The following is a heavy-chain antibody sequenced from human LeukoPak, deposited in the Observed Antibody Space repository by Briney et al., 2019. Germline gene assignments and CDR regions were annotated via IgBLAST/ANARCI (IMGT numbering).Heavy chain of an antibody. CDR3: TTDLTHSSSWLRFDY. V-gene: IGHV3-15*01. Sequence: GGSLRLSCAASGFTFSNAWMSWVRQAPGKGLEWVGRIKSKTDGGTTDYAAPVKGRFTISRDDSKNTLYLQMNNLKTEDTAVYYCTTDLTHSSSWLRFDYWCQGTLVTVSS. CDR1: GFTFSNAW. J-gene: IGHJ4*02. D-gene: IGHD6-13*01. CDR2: IKSKTDGGTT.